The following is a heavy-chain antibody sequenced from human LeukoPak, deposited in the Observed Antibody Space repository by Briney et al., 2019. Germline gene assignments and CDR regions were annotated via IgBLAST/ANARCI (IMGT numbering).Heavy chain of an antibody. CDR1: GGSISSSSYY. D-gene: IGHD6-19*01. Sequence: SETLSLTCTVSGGSISSSSYYWGWIRQPPGKGLEWIGSIYYSGSTYYNPSLKSRVTISVDTSKNHFSLKLSSVTAADTAVYYSARPSSMAVAGTYFHNCGQGTLVTASS. CDR3: ARPSSMAVAGTYFHN. CDR2: IYYSGST. V-gene: IGHV4-39*02. J-gene: IGHJ1*01.